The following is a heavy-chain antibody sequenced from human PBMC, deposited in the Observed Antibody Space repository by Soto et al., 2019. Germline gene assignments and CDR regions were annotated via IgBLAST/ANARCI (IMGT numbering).Heavy chain of an antibody. CDR1: GFTFSSYW. D-gene: IGHD1-26*01. Sequence: PGGSLRLSCAASGFTFSSYWTSWVRQAPGKGLEWVANIKQDGSEKYYVDSVKGRFTISRDNAKNSLYLQMNSLRAEDTAVYYCASNRWEQRYWGQGTLVTVSS. J-gene: IGHJ4*02. CDR2: IKQDGSEK. CDR3: ASNRWEQRY. V-gene: IGHV3-7*01.